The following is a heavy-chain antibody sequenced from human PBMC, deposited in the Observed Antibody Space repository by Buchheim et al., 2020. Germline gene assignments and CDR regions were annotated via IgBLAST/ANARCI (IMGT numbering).Heavy chain of an antibody. V-gene: IGHV3-30-3*01. D-gene: IGHD6-19*01. CDR3: AREYQSSGRSKFDY. CDR2: ISHDETNK. CDR1: GFTLRTYG. J-gene: IGHJ4*02. Sequence: QVQLVESGGGVVQPGRSLRLSCAASGFTLRTYGMHWVRQAPGKGLEWVTFISHDETNKYYADSVKGRFTISRDNSKNTMSLQMNSLRVEDTAVYYCAREYQSSGRSKFDYWGQGTL.